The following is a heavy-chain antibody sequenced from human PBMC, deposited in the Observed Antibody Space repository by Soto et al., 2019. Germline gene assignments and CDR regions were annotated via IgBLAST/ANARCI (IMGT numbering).Heavy chain of an antibody. Sequence: EVQLVESGGGLVQPGGSLRLSCAASGFTFSDHYMDWVRQAPGKELEWVGVGRSRSKDNTYTTEYAASVKGRFTISRDDSQNSLYLQMNSLKADDTAVYYCVRSRLPETWYFDLWGRGTLVTVSS. CDR3: VRSRLPETWYFDL. D-gene: IGHD6-25*01. J-gene: IGHJ2*01. CDR2: SRSKDNTYTT. V-gene: IGHV3-72*01. CDR1: GFTFSDHY.